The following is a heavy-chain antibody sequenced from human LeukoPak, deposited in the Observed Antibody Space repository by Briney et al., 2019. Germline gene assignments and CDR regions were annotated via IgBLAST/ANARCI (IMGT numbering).Heavy chain of an antibody. CDR2: ISGSGGNT. CDR3: AKDVVVVAATHLQH. D-gene: IGHD2-15*01. CDR1: GFTFSSYA. Sequence: QPGGSLRLSCAASGFTFSSYAMSWVRQAPGKGLEWVSAISGSGGNTYYADSVKGRFTISRDNSKNTLYLQMNSLRAEDTAVYYCAKDVVVVAATHLQHWGQGTLVTVSS. V-gene: IGHV3-23*01. J-gene: IGHJ1*01.